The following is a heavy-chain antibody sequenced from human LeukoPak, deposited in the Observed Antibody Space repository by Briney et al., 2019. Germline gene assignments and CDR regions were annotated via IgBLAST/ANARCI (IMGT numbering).Heavy chain of an antibody. J-gene: IGHJ5*02. D-gene: IGHD4-11*01. CDR3: ARDRDYRFDP. Sequence: EASVKVSCKASGYTFTSYGISWVRQAPGQGLEWMGWISAYNGNTNYAQKLQGRVTMTRDTSTSTVYMELSSLRSEDTAVYYCARDRDYRFDPWGQGTLVTVSS. CDR2: ISAYNGNT. V-gene: IGHV1-18*01. CDR1: GYTFTSYG.